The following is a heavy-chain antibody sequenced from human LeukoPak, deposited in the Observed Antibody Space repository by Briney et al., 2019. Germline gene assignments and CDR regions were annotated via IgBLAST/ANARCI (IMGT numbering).Heavy chain of an antibody. V-gene: IGHV1-69*05. CDR1: GGTFSSYA. CDR2: IIPIFGTA. Sequence: ASVKVSCKASGGTFSSYAISWVRQAPGQGLEWMGGIIPIFGTANYAQKFQGRVTITTDESTSTAYMELSSLRSEDTAVYYCAGDLILRGYSYGHPYYYYYMDVWGKGTTVTVSS. D-gene: IGHD5-18*01. CDR3: AGDLILRGYSYGHPYYYYYMDV. J-gene: IGHJ6*03.